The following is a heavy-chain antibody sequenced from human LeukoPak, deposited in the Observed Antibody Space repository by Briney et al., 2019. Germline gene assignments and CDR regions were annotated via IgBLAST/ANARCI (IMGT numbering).Heavy chain of an antibody. J-gene: IGHJ4*02. V-gene: IGHV3-74*01. CDR3: IYYGSGSYYKYYFDY. D-gene: IGHD3-10*01. Sequence: GGSLRLSCAASGFTLSSYWMHWVRQAPGKGLVWVSRINSDGSTTIYAASGKGRFTISRDNAKNTLYLQMNSLRAEDTAVYYCIYYGSGSYYKYYFDYWGQGTLVTVSS. CDR2: INSDGSTT. CDR1: GFTLSSYW.